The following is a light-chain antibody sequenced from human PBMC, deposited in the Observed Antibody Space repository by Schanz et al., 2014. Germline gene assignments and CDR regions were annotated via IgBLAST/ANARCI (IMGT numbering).Light chain of an antibody. CDR1: SSDVGAYNY. Sequence: QSALTQPASVSGSPGQSITISCTGTSSDVGAYNYVSWYQQHPGKAPQLLIFDVSSRPSGVSNRFSGSKSGNTASLTISGLQAEDEADYYCSSYTSSSTPFVFGTGTKLTVL. CDR2: DVS. CDR3: SSYTSSSTPFV. V-gene: IGLV2-14*01. J-gene: IGLJ1*01.